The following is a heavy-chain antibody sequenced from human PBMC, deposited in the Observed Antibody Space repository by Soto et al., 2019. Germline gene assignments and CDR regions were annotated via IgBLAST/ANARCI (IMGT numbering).Heavy chain of an antibody. Sequence: QVQLVQSGAEVKKPGASVKVSCKASGYTFTSYAMHWVRQAPGQRLEWMGWINAGNGNTKYSQKFQGRVTITRDTSASTAYMKLSSLRSEDTAVYYCARHAPALWFGDYWGQGTLVTVSS. CDR1: GYTFTSYA. V-gene: IGHV1-3*01. CDR2: INAGNGNT. D-gene: IGHD3-10*01. CDR3: ARHAPALWFGDY. J-gene: IGHJ4*02.